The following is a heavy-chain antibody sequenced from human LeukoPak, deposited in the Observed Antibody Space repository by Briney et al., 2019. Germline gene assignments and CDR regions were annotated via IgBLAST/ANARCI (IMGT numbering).Heavy chain of an antibody. Sequence: EASVKVSCKASGYTFTGYYMHWVRQAPGQGLEWMGWINPNSGGTNYAQKFQGRVTMTRDTSISTAYMKLSRLRSDDTAVYYCARENSSSWYWDNYYYYYMDVWGKGTTVTVSS. J-gene: IGHJ6*03. CDR2: INPNSGGT. CDR3: ARENSSSWYWDNYYYYYMDV. V-gene: IGHV1-2*02. CDR1: GYTFTGYY. D-gene: IGHD6-13*01.